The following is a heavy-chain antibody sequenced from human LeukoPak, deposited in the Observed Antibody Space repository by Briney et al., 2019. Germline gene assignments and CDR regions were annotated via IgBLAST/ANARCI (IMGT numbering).Heavy chain of an antibody. CDR1: GGSFSGCY. CDR2: INHSGST. D-gene: IGHD6-13*01. V-gene: IGHV4-34*01. Sequence: SETLSLTCAVYGGSFSGCYWSWIRQPPGKGLEWIGEINHSGSTNYNPSLKSRVTISVDTSKNQFSLKLSSVTAADTAVYYCARLSPALRLAQQGVDYWGQGTLVTVSS. CDR3: ARLSPALRLAQQGVDY. J-gene: IGHJ4*02.